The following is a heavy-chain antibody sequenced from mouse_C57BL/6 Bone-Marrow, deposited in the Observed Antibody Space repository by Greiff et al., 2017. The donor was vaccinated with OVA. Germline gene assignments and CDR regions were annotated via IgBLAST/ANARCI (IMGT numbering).Heavy chain of an antibody. Sequence: EVKLVESGGDLVKPGGSLKLSCAASGFTFSSYGMSWVRQTPDKRLEWVATISSGGSYTYYPDSVKGRFTISRDNAKNTLYLQMSSLKSEDTAMYYCARDGSYPFAYWGQGTLVTVSA. D-gene: IGHD1-1*02. CDR3: ARDGSYPFAY. CDR1: GFTFSSYG. V-gene: IGHV5-6*01. J-gene: IGHJ3*01. CDR2: ISSGGSYT.